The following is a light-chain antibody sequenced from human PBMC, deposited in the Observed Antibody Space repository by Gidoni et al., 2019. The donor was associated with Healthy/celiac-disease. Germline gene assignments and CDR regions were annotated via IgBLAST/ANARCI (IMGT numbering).Light chain of an antibody. CDR1: QSVSSSY. Sequence: ELVLTQSPGTLSLSPGERATLSCRASQSVSSSYLAWYQQKPGQAPRLLIYGASSRATGIPDRFSGSGSGTDFTLTISRLEPEDFAVYYCQQYGSSPRGVTFGGGTKVEIK. CDR3: QQYGSSPRGVT. V-gene: IGKV3-20*01. CDR2: GAS. J-gene: IGKJ4*01.